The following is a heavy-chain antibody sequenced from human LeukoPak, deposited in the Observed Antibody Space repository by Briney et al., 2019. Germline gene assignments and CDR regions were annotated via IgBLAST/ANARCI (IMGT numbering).Heavy chain of an antibody. CDR1: GLTFSSYA. Sequence: GGSLRLSCEASGLTFSSYAMHWVRQAPGEGLEWVAVISKDGSNKYYADSVKGRFIISRDNSKNTLYLQMNSLRVEDTAVYYCARDGGGEYSSPSLYYYYYMDVWGKGTTVTVSS. V-gene: IGHV3-30-3*01. CDR3: ARDGGGEYSSPSLYYYYYMDV. CDR2: ISKDGSNK. D-gene: IGHD6-6*01. J-gene: IGHJ6*03.